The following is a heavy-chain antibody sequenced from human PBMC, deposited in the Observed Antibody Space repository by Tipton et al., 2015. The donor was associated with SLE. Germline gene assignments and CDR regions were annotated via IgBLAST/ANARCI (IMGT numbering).Heavy chain of an antibody. Sequence: TLSLTCTVSGGSIRSYYWSWIRQAPGKGLEWIGYIYDSENTNYNPSLKSRVTISSDTPKNQFSLKLSSVTAADTAVYYCARASSSSWDTGYYYYMDVWGKGTTVTVSS. CDR3: ARASSSSWDTGYYYYMDV. J-gene: IGHJ6*03. V-gene: IGHV4-59*12. D-gene: IGHD6-13*01. CDR1: GGSIRSYY. CDR2: IYDSENT.